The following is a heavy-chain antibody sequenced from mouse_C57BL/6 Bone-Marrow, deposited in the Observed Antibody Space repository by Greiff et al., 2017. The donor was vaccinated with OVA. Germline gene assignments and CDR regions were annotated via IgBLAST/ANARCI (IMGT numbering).Heavy chain of an antibody. CDR2: IYPGGGYT. V-gene: IGHV1-80*01. CDR3: ARETTVVAEGYFDV. J-gene: IGHJ1*03. CDR1: GYAFSSYW. Sequence: VQLQQSGAELVKPGASVKISCKASGYAFSSYWMNWVKQRPGKGLEWIGQIYPGGGYTNYNEKFKGKATLTVDKSSSTAYMQLSSLTSEDSAVYYCARETTVVAEGYFDVWGTGTTVTVSS. D-gene: IGHD1-1*01.